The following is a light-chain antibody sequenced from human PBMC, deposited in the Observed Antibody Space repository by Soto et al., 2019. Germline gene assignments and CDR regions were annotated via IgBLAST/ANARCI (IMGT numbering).Light chain of an antibody. V-gene: IGKV1-6*01. CDR1: QGIRND. J-gene: IGKJ2*01. CDR3: LQDFHYPYT. CDR2: AAS. Sequence: AVQMTQSPSSLAASVGDSVTISCQASQGIRNDLGWYQQKPGKAPKLLINAASNLQPGVPLRFSGRGSGTDFTLTITGLQPEDFATYYCLQDFHYPYTFGQGTKLEI.